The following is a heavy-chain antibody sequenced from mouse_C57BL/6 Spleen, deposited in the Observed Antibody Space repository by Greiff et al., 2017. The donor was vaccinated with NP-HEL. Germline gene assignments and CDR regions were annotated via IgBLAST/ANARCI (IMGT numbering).Heavy chain of an antibody. Sequence: QVQLQQSGPELVKPGASVKISCKASGYAFSSSWMNWVKQRPGQGLEWIGRIYPGDGDTNYNGKFKGKATLTTDTSSSTAYMQLSSLTFEYSAVYFCAREGNGYYLFADWGQGTLVTVSA. CDR2: IYPGDGDT. V-gene: IGHV1-82*01. CDR1: GYAFSSSW. J-gene: IGHJ3*01. CDR3: AREGNGYYLFAD. D-gene: IGHD2-3*01.